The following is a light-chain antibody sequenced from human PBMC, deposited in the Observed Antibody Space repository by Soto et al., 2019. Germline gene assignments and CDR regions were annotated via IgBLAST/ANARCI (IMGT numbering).Light chain of an antibody. V-gene: IGLV4-69*01. CDR3: QTWGTGIHV. CDR2: LNSDGRH. J-gene: IGLJ1*01. Sequence: QPVLTQSPSASASLGASVKLTCTLSSGHSSYAIAWHQQQPEKGPRYLMKLNSDGRHRKGDGIPDRFSGSSSGADRYLTISSLQSEDEADYYCQTWGTGIHVFGAGTKLTVL. CDR1: SGHSSYA.